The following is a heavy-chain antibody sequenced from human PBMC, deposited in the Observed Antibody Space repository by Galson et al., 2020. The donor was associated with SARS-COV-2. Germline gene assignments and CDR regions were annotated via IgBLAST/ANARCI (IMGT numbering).Heavy chain of an antibody. CDR3: AKDFVPAANIYYHYGMDV. D-gene: IGHD2-2*01. CDR2: VSYDGTKS. CDR1: GFLFSSYA. Sequence: GGSLRLSCAASGFLFSSYAMHWVRQAPGKGLEWVSFVSYDGTKSYHADSVKGRFTISRDNSKDTLYLQMNSLSAEDTAVYYCAKDFVPAANIYYHYGMDVWGQGTTVTVSS. V-gene: IGHV3-30*18. J-gene: IGHJ6*02.